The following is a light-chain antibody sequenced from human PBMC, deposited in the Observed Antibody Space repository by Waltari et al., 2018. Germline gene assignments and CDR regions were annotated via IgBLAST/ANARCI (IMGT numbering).Light chain of an antibody. Sequence: QSVLTQPPSASGTPGQRVPISCSATLSISVSRNVNWSRQLPGTAPKVLIYGDEQRASAVPDLCSGATSGPSAALASSGLHSADADDYHCARWDDSLDGPVFGGETNLTV. CDR1: LSISVSRN. V-gene: IGLV1-44*01. J-gene: IGLJ3*02. CDR3: ARWDDSLDGPV. CDR2: GDE.